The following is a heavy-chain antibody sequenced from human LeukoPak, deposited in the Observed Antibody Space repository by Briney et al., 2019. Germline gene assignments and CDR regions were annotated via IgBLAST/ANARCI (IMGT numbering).Heavy chain of an antibody. CDR3: ASAGSYSVDY. V-gene: IGHV4-39*01. CDR2: TYYRGSS. D-gene: IGHD1-26*01. J-gene: IGHJ4*02. CDR1: GDSISVSSYY. Sequence: SETLSLTCTVSGDSISVSSYYWGWIRQPPGKWLEWIGRTYYRGSSYYNPSLKSRVTLSVDTSKNQFSLKLLSETAADRAVYYCASAGSYSVDYWGQGTLVTVSS.